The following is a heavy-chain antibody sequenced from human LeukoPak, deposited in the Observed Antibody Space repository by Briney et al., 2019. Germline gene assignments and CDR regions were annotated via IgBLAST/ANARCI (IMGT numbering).Heavy chain of an antibody. Sequence: SETLSLTCTVSGGSISSSSYFWGWIRQPPGKGLEWIGSVYYSGNTYYNPSLKSRFTISVDTSKNQFSLRLSSVTAADTAVYYCARVARYGGYTQYFQPWARAPWSPSPQ. J-gene: IGHJ1*01. CDR3: ARVARYGGYTQYFQP. D-gene: IGHD4-23*01. CDR1: GGSISSSSYF. V-gene: IGHV4-39*07. CDR2: VYYSGNT.